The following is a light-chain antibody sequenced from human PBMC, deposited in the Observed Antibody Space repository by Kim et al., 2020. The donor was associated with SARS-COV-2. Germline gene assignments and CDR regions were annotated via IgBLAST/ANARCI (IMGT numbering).Light chain of an antibody. Sequence: PGERATLSCRASPSLSSNSLAWYQQKPGQAPRLLISGASRRATGIPDRFSCSGSGTDFTLTISRLEPEDFAVYYCQQCASSPYTFGQGTKLE. V-gene: IGKV3-20*01. CDR1: PSLSSNS. CDR3: QQCASSPYT. J-gene: IGKJ2*01. CDR2: GAS.